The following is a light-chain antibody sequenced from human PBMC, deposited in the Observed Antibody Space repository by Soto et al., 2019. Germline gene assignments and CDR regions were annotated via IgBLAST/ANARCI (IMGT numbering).Light chain of an antibody. V-gene: IGLV2-23*02. CDR2: EVS. J-gene: IGLJ2*01. Sequence: QPVLTQPASVSGSPGQSITISCTGTSSDVGSYNLVSWYQQHPGKAPKLMIYEVSKRPSGVSNRFSGSKSGNTASLTISGLQAEDEADYYCCSYAGSSTDVFGGGTQLTVL. CDR3: CSYAGSSTDV. CDR1: SSDVGSYNL.